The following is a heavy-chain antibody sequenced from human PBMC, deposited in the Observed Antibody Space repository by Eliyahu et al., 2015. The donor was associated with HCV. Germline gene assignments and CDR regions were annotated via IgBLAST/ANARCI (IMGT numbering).Heavy chain of an antibody. D-gene: IGHD2-2*01. V-gene: IGHV4-31*03. Sequence: QVELQESGPGLLKPSQTLSLTCSVSGGSISGGFYWTWIRQHPEKGLGWIGYIYYSETTXYNPSLRSRVTISMDSSKNRFYLNLRSLTAADTAXYYCARGRIPADIDSWGRGTRVTVSS. J-gene: IGHJ4*02. CDR2: IYYSETT. CDR3: ARGRIPADIDS. CDR1: GGSISGGFY.